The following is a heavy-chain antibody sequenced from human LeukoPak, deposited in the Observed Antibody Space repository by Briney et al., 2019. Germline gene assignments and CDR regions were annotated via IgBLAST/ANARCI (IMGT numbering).Heavy chain of an antibody. CDR1: GDSVSSNSAA. V-gene: IGHV6-1*01. CDR3: ARDFLGSGSSWFDP. CDR2: TYYRSKWYN. Sequence: SQTLSLTCAISGDSVSSNSAAWNWIRHSPSRGLEWLGRTYYRSKWYNDYALSVKSRITINPDTSKNQFSLQLKSVTPEDTAVYYCARDFLGSGSSWFDPWGQGTLVTVSS. D-gene: IGHD1-26*01. J-gene: IGHJ5*02.